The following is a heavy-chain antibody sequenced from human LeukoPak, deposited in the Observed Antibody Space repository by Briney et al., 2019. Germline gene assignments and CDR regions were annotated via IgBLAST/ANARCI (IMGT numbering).Heavy chain of an antibody. V-gene: IGHV1-3*03. J-gene: IGHJ5*02. CDR2: INVGNGNT. Sequence: ASVKVSCKASGYTFTSYAMHWVRQAPGQRLEWMGWINVGNGNTHYSQEFQGRLTITRDTSASTAYMELSSLRSEDMAVYYFARSHGSGSYYTSWGQGILVTVSS. CDR3: ARSHGSGSYYTS. D-gene: IGHD3-10*01. CDR1: GYTFTSYA.